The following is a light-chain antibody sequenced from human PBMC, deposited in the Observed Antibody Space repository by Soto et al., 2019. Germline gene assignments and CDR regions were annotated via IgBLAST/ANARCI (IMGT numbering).Light chain of an antibody. CDR1: SSDVGGYNY. CDR3: RSYTSSSTVV. V-gene: IGLV2-14*01. CDR2: DVS. J-gene: IGLJ2*01. Sequence: QSVLTQPASVSGSPGQSITISCTGTSSDVGGYNYVSWYQQHPGKAPKLMIYDVSNRPSGVSNRFSGSRSGNTASLTISGLQAEDEADYYCRSYTSSSTVVFGGGTKPTVL.